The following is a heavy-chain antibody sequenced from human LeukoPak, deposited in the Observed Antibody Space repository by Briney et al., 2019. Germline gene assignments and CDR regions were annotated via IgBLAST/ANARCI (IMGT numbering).Heavy chain of an antibody. CDR1: GNYISSGYY. V-gene: IGHV4-38-2*02. CDR2: IYHSGRT. Sequence: SETLSLTCTVSGNYISSGYYWGWIRQPPGKGLEWIGIIYHSGRTDYNPSLKSRVTISEDTSKNQFSLKLSSVTAADTAVYYCARAFRGIFGVFEAFDIWGQGTMVTVSS. CDR3: ARAFRGIFGVFEAFDI. J-gene: IGHJ3*02. D-gene: IGHD3-3*01.